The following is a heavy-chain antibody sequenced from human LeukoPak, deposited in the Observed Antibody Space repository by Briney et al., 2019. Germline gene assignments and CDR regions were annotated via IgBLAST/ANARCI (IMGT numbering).Heavy chain of an antibody. D-gene: IGHD1-26*01. J-gene: IGHJ4*02. CDR3: ARDRQGGTDY. V-gene: IGHV4-30-2*01. Sequence: SETLSLTCAVSGGSISSGGYSWSWIRQPPGKGLEWIGYIYHSGSTYYNPSLKSRVTISVDRSKNQFSLKLSSVTAADTAVYYCARDRQGGTDYWGQGTLVTVSS. CDR2: IYHSGST. CDR1: GGSISSGGYS.